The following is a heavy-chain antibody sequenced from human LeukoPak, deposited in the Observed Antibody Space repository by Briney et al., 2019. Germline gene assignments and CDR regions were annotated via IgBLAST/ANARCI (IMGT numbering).Heavy chain of an antibody. J-gene: IGHJ4*02. Sequence: GRSLRLSCAASGFTFSSYGMHWVRQAPGQGLEWVAVIWYDGSNKYYADSVKGRFTISRDNSKNTLYLQMNSLRAEDTAVYYCARSYDSSGAHYFDYWGQGTLVTVSS. CDR2: IWYDGSNK. CDR3: ARSYDSSGAHYFDY. V-gene: IGHV3-33*01. D-gene: IGHD3-22*01. CDR1: GFTFSSYG.